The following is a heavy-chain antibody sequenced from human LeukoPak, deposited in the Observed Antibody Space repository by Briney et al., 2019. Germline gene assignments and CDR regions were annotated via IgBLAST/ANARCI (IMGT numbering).Heavy chain of an antibody. CDR1: GYSFTSYW. J-gene: IGHJ6*02. CDR3: ASKDYYGMDV. V-gene: IGHV5-51*01. Sequence: GGSLRLSCKGSGYSFTSYWIGWVRPMPGKGLEWMGIIYPGDSDTRYSPSFQGQVTISADKSISTAYLQWSSLKASDTAMYYCASKDYYGMDVWGQGTTVTVSS. CDR2: IYPGDSDT.